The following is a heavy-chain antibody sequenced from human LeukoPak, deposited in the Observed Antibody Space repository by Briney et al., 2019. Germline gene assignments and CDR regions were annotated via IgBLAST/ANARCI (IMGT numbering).Heavy chain of an antibody. Sequence: SETLSLTCAVSGGSISSGGYSWSWIRQPPGKGLEWIGYIYHSGSTYYNPSLKSRVAISVDRSKNQFSLKLSSVTAADTAVYYCARLTRRSGNYFENWGQGVLVTVSS. CDR2: IYHSGST. V-gene: IGHV4-30-2*01. D-gene: IGHD1-1*01. J-gene: IGHJ4*02. CDR1: GGSISSGGYS. CDR3: ARLTRRSGNYFEN.